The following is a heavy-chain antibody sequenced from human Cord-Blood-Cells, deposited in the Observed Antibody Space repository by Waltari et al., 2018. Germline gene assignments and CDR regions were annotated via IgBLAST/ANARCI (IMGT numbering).Heavy chain of an antibody. Sequence: QVQLVQSGAEVKKPGASVKVSCTVSGYTLTELSMHWVRPAPGKGLEWMGGFDPEDGETIYAQKFQGRVTMTEDTSTDTAYMELSSLRSEDTAVYYCATGEYCSSTSCYDAFDIWGQGTMVTVSS. CDR1: GYTLTELS. CDR2: FDPEDGET. J-gene: IGHJ3*02. V-gene: IGHV1-24*01. D-gene: IGHD2-2*01. CDR3: ATGEYCSSTSCYDAFDI.